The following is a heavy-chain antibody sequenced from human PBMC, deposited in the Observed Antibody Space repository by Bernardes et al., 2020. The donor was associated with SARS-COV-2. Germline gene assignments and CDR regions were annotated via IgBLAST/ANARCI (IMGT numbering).Heavy chain of an antibody. CDR3: AKDSYARVYSSSWLGYYYYGMDV. V-gene: IGHV3-30*18. CDR1: GFTFSSYG. CDR2: ISYDGSNK. Sequence: GGSLRLSCAASGFTFSSYGMHWVRQAPGKGLEWVAVISYDGSNKYYADSVKGRFTISRDNSKNTLYLQMNSLRAEDTAVYYCAKDSYARVYSSSWLGYYYYGMDVWGQGTTVTVSS. J-gene: IGHJ6*02. D-gene: IGHD6-13*01.